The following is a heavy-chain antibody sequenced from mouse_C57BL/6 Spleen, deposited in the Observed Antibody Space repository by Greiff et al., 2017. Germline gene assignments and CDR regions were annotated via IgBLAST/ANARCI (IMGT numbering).Heavy chain of an antibody. CDR2: INPNNGGT. D-gene: IGHD2-1*01. Sequence: EVQLQQSGPELVKPGASVKMSCKASGYTFTDYNMHWVKQSHGKSLEWIGYINPNNGGTSYNQKFKGKATLTVNKSSSTAYMELRSLTSEDSAVYYCARKGAYGNYEAWFAYWGQGTLVTVSA. J-gene: IGHJ3*01. V-gene: IGHV1-22*01. CDR1: GYTFTDYN. CDR3: ARKGAYGNYEAWFAY.